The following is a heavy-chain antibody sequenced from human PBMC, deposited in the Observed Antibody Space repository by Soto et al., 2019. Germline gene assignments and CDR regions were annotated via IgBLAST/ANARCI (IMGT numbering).Heavy chain of an antibody. V-gene: IGHV4-4*02. CDR2: IYHSGST. D-gene: IGHD1-1*01. Sequence: SETLSLTCAVSGGSISSSNWWSWVRQPPGKGLEWIGEIYHSGSTNYNPSLKSRVTISADKSKNQFSLELTSVTAADTAVYYCGCLDRRGLFAFRAQRTLDIVSS. CDR3: GCLDRRGLFAF. CDR1: GGSISSSNW. J-gene: IGHJ1*01.